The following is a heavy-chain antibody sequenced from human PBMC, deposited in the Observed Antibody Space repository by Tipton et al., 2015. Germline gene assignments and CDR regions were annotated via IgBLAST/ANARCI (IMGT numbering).Heavy chain of an antibody. D-gene: IGHD5-18*01. CDR3: ASHGGYSFAS. CDR1: GGSFNGHY. CDR2: ILYRGDT. Sequence: LTRSFDGGSFNGHYWSWIRQPPGGGLEWIGQILYRGDTQYNPSLKSRVIISRDTPKNQISRQLTSVTAVDTAAYYCASHGGYSFASWGRGTLVTVSS. J-gene: IGHJ4*02. V-gene: IGHV4-34*12.